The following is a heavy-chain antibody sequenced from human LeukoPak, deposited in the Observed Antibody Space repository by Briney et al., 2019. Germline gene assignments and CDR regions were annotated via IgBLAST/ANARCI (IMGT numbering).Heavy chain of an antibody. CDR1: GFTFRSYS. CDR3: ARGDSSGWYVPYYFDY. Sequence: RGSLRLSCAASGFTFRSYSMNWVRQAPGKGLEWVSSISSSSSYIYYADSVKGRFTISRDNAKNSLYLQMNSLRAEDTAVYYCARGDSSGWYVPYYFDYWGQGTLVTVSS. V-gene: IGHV3-21*01. D-gene: IGHD6-19*01. J-gene: IGHJ4*02. CDR2: ISSSSSYI.